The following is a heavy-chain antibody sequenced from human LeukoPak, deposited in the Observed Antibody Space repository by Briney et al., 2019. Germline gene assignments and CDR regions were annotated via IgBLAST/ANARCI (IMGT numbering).Heavy chain of an antibody. CDR2: VSGCGGNT. D-gene: IGHD3-10*02. CDR1: GFTFSSHA. Sequence: GGSLRLSCAASGFTFSSHAMSWVRQAPGKGLEWVSTVSGCGGNTYYTDSVKGRFTISRDNSKNTLYLQMNSLRAEDTAVYYCATSGLRSGYYVWGQGTLVTVSP. V-gene: IGHV3-23*01. J-gene: IGHJ4*02. CDR3: ATSGLRSGYYV.